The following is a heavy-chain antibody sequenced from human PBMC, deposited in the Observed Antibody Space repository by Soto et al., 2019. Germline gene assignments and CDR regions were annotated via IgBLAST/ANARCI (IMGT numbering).Heavy chain of an antibody. CDR3: ARHGSF. Sequence: QLQLQESGPGLVKPSETLSLTCTVSGVSISGTSYYWGWIRQTPAKGLEWIGTIYYSGETFYTPSLKSRVTISIDTSKNRFSLNLTSVTVADTAIYYCARHGSFWGQGALVTVSS. J-gene: IGHJ1*01. CDR1: GVSISGTSYY. V-gene: IGHV4-39*01. CDR2: IYYSGET. D-gene: IGHD3-16*02.